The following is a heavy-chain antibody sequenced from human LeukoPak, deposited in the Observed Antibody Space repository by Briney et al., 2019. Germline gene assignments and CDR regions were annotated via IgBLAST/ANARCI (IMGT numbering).Heavy chain of an antibody. J-gene: IGHJ4*02. CDR2: ISWNSGRT. V-gene: IGHV3-9*01. D-gene: IGHD2-2*02. CDR3: AKDIGYTRWQVIDY. CDR1: GFTFDDYA. Sequence: GRSLRLSCATSGFTFDDYAMHWVRQVPGKGLEWVSGISWNSGRTDYADSVKGRFTISRDNAKSSLYLQMNSLRFEDTALYYCAKDIGYTRWQVIDYWGQGTLVTVSS.